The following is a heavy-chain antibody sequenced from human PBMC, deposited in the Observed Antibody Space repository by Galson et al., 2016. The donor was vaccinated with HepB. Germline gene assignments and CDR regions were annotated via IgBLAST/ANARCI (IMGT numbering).Heavy chain of an antibody. D-gene: IGHD2-2*01. J-gene: IGHJ6*03. V-gene: IGHV3-53*01. CDR3: ARTSYRECTGTRCVNFRYYYYYMDV. CDR2: IFYGGTT. Sequence: SLRLSCAASGFTVSSYYMSWVRQAPGKGLEWVSVIFYGGTTYYADSVEGRFTISRDDSMNKSYLQMNSLTAEDTAVYFCARTSYRECTGTRCVNFRYYYYYMDVWGKGTTVTV. CDR1: GFTVSSYY.